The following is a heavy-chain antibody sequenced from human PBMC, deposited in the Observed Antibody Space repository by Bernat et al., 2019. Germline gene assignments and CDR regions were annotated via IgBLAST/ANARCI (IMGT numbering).Heavy chain of an antibody. CDR2: MHYSGST. Sequence: QVQLQESGPGLVKPSETLSLTCTVSRASMSRYYWSWIRQSPGKGLEWIAYMHYSGSTDYNPSLRSRVTTSVDTSKNQFSLKLSPVIAADTAVYYCASFPLVCSGATCYYYVDVWGKGTTVTVSS. V-gene: IGHV4-59*01. CDR1: RASMSRYY. CDR3: ASFPLVCSGATCYYYVDV. J-gene: IGHJ6*03. D-gene: IGHD2-15*01.